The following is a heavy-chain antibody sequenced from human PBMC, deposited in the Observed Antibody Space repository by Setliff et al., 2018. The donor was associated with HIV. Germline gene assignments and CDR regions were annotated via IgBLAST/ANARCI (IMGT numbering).Heavy chain of an antibody. J-gene: IGHJ6*03. CDR2: VNPKSGNT. D-gene: IGHD6-25*01. CDR1: GYTFTSSD. Sequence: ASVKVSCKASGYTFTSSDIYWVRQATGQGLEWMGWVNPKSGNTGYAQKFQGRVIMTRDTSISTVYMELSSLRSEDTAVYYCARGAWYTSGWHSSRYMDVWGKGTTVTSP. V-gene: IGHV1-8*02. CDR3: ARGAWYTSGWHSSRYMDV.